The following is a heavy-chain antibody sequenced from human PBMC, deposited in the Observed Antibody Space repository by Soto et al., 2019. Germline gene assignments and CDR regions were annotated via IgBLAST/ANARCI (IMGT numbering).Heavy chain of an antibody. J-gene: IGHJ4*02. CDR1: GFIFSNFA. D-gene: IGHD5-12*01. Sequence: QVQLVESGGGVVQPGTSLRLSCAASGFIFSNFAMHWVRQAPGKGLEWLAVISYDGADIYYADAARGRFTISRDNADKTLYLQLDSLRPEDTGLYFCARDPYGGYIFDSWGQGTLVTLSS. V-gene: IGHV3-30*03. CDR3: ARDPYGGYIFDS. CDR2: ISYDGADI.